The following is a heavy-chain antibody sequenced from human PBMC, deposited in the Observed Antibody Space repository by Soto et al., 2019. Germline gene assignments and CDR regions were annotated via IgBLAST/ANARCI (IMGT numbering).Heavy chain of an antibody. CDR3: AKGPLNDILTGYYLPYYYYYYGMDV. D-gene: IGHD3-9*01. CDR2: ISGSGGST. J-gene: IGHJ6*02. CDR1: GFTFSSYA. V-gene: IGHV3-23*01. Sequence: GGSLRLSCAASGFTFSSYAMSWVRQAPGKGLEWVSAISGSGGSTYYADSVKGRFTISRDNSKNTLYLQMNSLRAEDTAVYYCAKGPLNDILTGYYLPYYYYYYGMDVWGQGTTVTVSS.